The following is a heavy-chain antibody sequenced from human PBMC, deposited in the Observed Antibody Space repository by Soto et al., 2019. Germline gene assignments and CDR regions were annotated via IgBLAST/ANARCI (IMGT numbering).Heavy chain of an antibody. CDR1: GYTFTSYA. J-gene: IGHJ5*02. CDR2: INAGNGNT. D-gene: IGHD6-13*01. V-gene: IGHV1-3*01. CDR3: VRRHVAATGIDWFDP. Sequence: ASVKVSCKASGYTFTSYAMHWVRQAPGQRLEWMGWINAGNGNTKYSQKFQGRVTITRDTSASTAYMELSSLRSEDTAVYYCVRRHVAATGIDWFDPWGKGTLVTV.